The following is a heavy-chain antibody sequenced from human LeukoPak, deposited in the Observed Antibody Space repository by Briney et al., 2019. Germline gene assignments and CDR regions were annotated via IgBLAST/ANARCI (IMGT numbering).Heavy chain of an antibody. CDR1: GFTFDDYA. CDR2: ISWNSGSI. Sequence: GRSLRLSCAASGFTFDDYAMHWVRQAPGKGLEWVSGISWNSGSIGYADSVKGRFTISRDNAKNTLYLQMNSLRAEDTAVYYCARGELRFGYWGQGTLVTVSS. D-gene: IGHD1-7*01. J-gene: IGHJ4*02. V-gene: IGHV3-9*01. CDR3: ARGELRFGY.